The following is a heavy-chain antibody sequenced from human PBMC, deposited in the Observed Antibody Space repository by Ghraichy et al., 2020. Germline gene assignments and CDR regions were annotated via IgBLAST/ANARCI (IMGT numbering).Heavy chain of an antibody. V-gene: IGHV3-23*01. D-gene: IGHD3-22*01. Sequence: GETLNISCAASGFTFSSYAMSWVRQAPGKGLEWVSAISGSGGSTYYADSVKGRFTISRDNSKNTLYLQMNSLRAEDTAVYYCAKDLDYYDSSGSPTFLFDYWGQGTLVTVSS. CDR2: ISGSGGST. CDR1: GFTFSSYA. CDR3: AKDLDYYDSSGSPTFLFDY. J-gene: IGHJ4*02.